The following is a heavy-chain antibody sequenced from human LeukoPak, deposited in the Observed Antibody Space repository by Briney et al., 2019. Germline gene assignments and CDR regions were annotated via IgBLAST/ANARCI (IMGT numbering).Heavy chain of an antibody. V-gene: IGHV4-39*01. D-gene: IGHD3-22*01. CDR1: GDSISTTTYY. CDR2: ISYTGST. J-gene: IGHJ5*02. CDR3: ARPYYYDRGRFDP. Sequence: SETLSLTCTVSGDSISTTTYYWGWIRQPPGKGLEWIGTISYTGSTYYNPSLKSRVTISVDTSKNQFSLKLSSVTAADTALYCRARPYYYDRGRFDPWGQGTLVTVSS.